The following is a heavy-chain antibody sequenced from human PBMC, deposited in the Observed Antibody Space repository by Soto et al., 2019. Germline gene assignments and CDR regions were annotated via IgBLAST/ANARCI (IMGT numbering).Heavy chain of an antibody. CDR2: IYYSGIT. CDR1: GGSISSGDYH. J-gene: IGHJ5*02. CDR3: ASLILAAGTFNWFDP. V-gene: IGHV4-30-4*01. D-gene: IGHD6-13*01. Sequence: SETLSLTCTVSGGSISSGDYHWTWIRQPPGKDLEWIGYIYYSGITYYNPSLKSRATISVDTSKNQFSLDLTSVTAADTAVYYCASLILAAGTFNWFDPWGQGTLVTVSS.